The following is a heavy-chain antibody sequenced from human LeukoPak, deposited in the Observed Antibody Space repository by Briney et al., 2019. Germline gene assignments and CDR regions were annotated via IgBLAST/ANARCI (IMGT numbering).Heavy chain of an antibody. D-gene: IGHD2-21*01. CDR3: AKDPYSHNWFDP. Sequence: PGGSLRLSCAASGFTFSSYSMNWVRQAPGKGLEWVSAISDRGGSTFYADSVKGRFTISRDNSKSTLYLQMNSLKAEDAAVYYCAKDPYSHNWFDPWGQGTLVTVSS. J-gene: IGHJ5*02. CDR1: GFTFSSYS. CDR2: ISDRGGST. V-gene: IGHV3-23*01.